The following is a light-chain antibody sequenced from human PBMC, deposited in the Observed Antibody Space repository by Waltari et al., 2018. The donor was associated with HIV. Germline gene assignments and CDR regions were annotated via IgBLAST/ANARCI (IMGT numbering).Light chain of an antibody. CDR2: GVS. Sequence: QSALTQPASVSGSPGPSITISCDLNDCEYVSWYQRHPGKAPKVIIYGVSNRPSGLSNRFSGSKSGNTATLTISGLQPEDEADYFCTSYISSSAPVFGRGTKVTVL. CDR1: DLNDCEY. J-gene: IGLJ6*01. V-gene: IGLV2-14*01. CDR3: TSYISSSAPV.